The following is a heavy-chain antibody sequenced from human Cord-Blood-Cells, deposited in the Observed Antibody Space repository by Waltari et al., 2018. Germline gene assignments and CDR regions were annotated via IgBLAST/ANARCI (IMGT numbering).Heavy chain of an antibody. CDR3: ARGTPLTGDDY. Sequence: QVQLQESGPGLVKPSQTLSLACTVSGGSISSGGYYWSWIRQHPGKGLEWIGYIYYSGSTYYNPSLKSRVTRSVDTSKNQFSLKLSSVTAADTAVYYCARGTPLTGDDYWGQGTLVTVSS. D-gene: IGHD7-27*01. V-gene: IGHV4-31*03. J-gene: IGHJ4*02. CDR2: IYYSGST. CDR1: GGSISSGGYY.